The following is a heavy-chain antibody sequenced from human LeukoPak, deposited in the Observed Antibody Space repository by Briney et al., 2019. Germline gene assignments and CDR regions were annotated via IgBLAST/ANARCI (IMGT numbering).Heavy chain of an antibody. CDR3: ASGGPSSGVLCYFDY. CDR2: IYHSGST. J-gene: IGHJ4*02. Sequence: PSETLSLTCTVSGYSISSGYYWGWIRQPPGKGLEWIGSIYHSGSTYYNPSLKSRVTISVDTSKNQFSLKLSSVTAADTAVYYCASGGPSSGVLCYFDYWGQGTLVTVSS. CDR1: GYSISSGYY. V-gene: IGHV4-38-2*02. D-gene: IGHD6-19*01.